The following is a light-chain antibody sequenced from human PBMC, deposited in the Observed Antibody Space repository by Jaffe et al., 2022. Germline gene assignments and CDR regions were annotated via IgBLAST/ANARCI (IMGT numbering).Light chain of an antibody. CDR3: ASYTTIDTYV. Sequence: QSALTQPASVSGSPGQSITISCTGTNSDIGPYNYVSWFQHHPGKAPKLMLYEVTHRPSGVSNRFSGSKSANTASLTISGLQAEDEADYYCASYTTIDTYVFGTGTRVTVL. J-gene: IGLJ1*01. CDR1: NSDIGPYNY. CDR2: EVT. V-gene: IGLV2-14*01.